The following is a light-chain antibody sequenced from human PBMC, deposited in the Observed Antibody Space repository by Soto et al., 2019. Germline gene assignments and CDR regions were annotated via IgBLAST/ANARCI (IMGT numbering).Light chain of an antibody. CDR1: SNDVGGYNY. V-gene: IGLV2-14*03. CDR3: SSYTGSSTYV. J-gene: IGLJ1*01. Sequence: QSVLTQPASVSGSPGQSITISCTGTSNDVGGYNYVSWYQQHPGKAPKLMIYDVSNRPSGVSNRFSGSKSANTASLTISGLQTEDESDNYCSSYTGSSTYVFGTGTKVTVL. CDR2: DVS.